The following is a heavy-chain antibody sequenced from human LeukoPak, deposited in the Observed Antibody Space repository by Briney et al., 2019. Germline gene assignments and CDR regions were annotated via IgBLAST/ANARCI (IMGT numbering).Heavy chain of an antibody. V-gene: IGHV3-23*01. CDR3: AKGGNSNPYYYYMDV. CDR1: GFTFNTYA. CDR2: ISGSGGST. D-gene: IGHD6-13*01. Sequence: PGGSLRLSCAASGFTFNTYAMSWVRQAPGKGLEWVSAISGSGGSTYYADSVKGRFTISRDNSKNTLYLQMNSLRAEDTAVYYCAKGGNSNPYYYYMDVWGKGTTVIVSS. J-gene: IGHJ6*03.